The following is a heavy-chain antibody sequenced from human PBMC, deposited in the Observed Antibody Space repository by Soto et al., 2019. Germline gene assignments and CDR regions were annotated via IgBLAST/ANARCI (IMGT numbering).Heavy chain of an antibody. J-gene: IGHJ4*02. D-gene: IGHD6-6*01. CDR2: IYYSGST. CDR1: GYSISSSTYF. Sequence: PSETLSLTCTVSGYSISSSTYFWGWVRQPPGKGLEWIGSIYYSGSTYYNPSLKSRVTISVDTSKNHFSLKLSSVTAADTAVYYCARHLVEAYFDYWGQGTLVTVSS. V-gene: IGHV4-39*01. CDR3: ARHLVEAYFDY.